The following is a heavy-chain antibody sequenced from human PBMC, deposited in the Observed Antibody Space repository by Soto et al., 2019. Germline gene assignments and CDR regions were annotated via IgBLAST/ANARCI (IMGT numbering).Heavy chain of an antibody. CDR1: GYSFTSYW. CDR2: IYPGDSDT. J-gene: IGHJ4*02. D-gene: IGHD3-22*01. CDR3: ARSYDSSGSPSYYFDV. V-gene: IGHV5-51*01. Sequence: PGESLKISCKGSGYSFTSYWIAWVRQMPGKGLEWMGIIYPGDSDTRYSPSFQGQVTISADKSISTAYLQWSSLKASDTAMYYCARSYDSSGSPSYYFDVWGQGTRVTVAS.